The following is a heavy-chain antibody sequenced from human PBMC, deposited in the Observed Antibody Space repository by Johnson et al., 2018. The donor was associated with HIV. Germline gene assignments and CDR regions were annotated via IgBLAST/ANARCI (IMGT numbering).Heavy chain of an antibody. CDR1: GFTFSSYW. D-gene: IGHD2-15*01. V-gene: IGHV3-7*05. J-gene: IGHJ3*02. CDR3: SRVGILRRRGAVDI. CDR2: IKQDGSEK. Sequence: VQLVESGGGLVQPGGSLRLSCAASGFTFSSYWMSWVRQAPGKGLEWVANIKQDGSEKYYVDSVKGRFTISRDNAKNSLYLQMNSLRAEDTAVYYCSRVGILRRRGAVDIWGQGTMVTVSS.